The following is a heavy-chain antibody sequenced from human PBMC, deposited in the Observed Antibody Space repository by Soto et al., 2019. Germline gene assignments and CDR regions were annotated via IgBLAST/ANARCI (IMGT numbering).Heavy chain of an antibody. V-gene: IGHV5-10-1*01. J-gene: IGHJ6*02. CDR1: GYSFTSYW. Sequence: GESLKISCKGSGYSFTSYWISWVRQMPGKGLEWMGRTDPSDSYTNYSPSFQGHVTISADKSISTAYLQWSSLKASDTAMYYCARDGTEGSSSSGSVYYYGMDVWGQGTTVTVS. D-gene: IGHD6-6*01. CDR3: ARDGTEGSSSSGSVYYYGMDV. CDR2: TDPSDSYT.